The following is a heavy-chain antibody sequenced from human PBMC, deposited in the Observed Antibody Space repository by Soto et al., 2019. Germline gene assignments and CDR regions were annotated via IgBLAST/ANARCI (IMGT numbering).Heavy chain of an antibody. CDR3: ARGNSGDDDEFDY. J-gene: IGHJ4*02. Sequence: ASVKGACKASGYTFTGYYMHWVRQAPGQGLEWMGWINPNSGGTDYAQKFQGRVTMTRDTSISSVYMELSRLRSDDKAIYYCARGNSGDDDEFDYWGQGTTVTVSS. CDR1: GYTFTGYY. V-gene: IGHV1-2*02. CDR2: INPNSGGT. D-gene: IGHD5-12*01.